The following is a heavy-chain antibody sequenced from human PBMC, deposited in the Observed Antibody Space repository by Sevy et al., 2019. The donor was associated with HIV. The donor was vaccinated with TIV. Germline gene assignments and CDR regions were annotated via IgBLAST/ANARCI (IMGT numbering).Heavy chain of an antibody. J-gene: IGHJ3*02. Sequence: GGSLRLSCAASGFTFSSYAMHWVRQAPGKGLEWVAVISYDGSNKYYADSVKGRFTISRDNSKNTLYLQMNSLRAEDTAVYYCARDPRAQGQQPATPGAFAIWGQGTMVTVSS. CDR2: ISYDGSNK. V-gene: IGHV3-30-3*01. CDR1: GFTFSSYA. D-gene: IGHD6-13*01. CDR3: ARDPRAQGQQPATPGAFAI.